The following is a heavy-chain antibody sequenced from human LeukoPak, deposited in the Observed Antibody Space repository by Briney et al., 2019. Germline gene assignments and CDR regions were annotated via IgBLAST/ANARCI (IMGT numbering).Heavy chain of an antibody. CDR2: IIPIFGTA. D-gene: IGHD5-24*01. V-gene: IGHV1-69*05. Sequence: ASVKASCKASGGTFSSYAISWVRQAPGQGLEWMGGIIPIFGTANYAQKFQGRVTITTDESTSTAYMELSSLRSEDTAVYYCAGGSRWLQSDYWGQGTLVTVSS. J-gene: IGHJ4*02. CDR3: AGGSRWLQSDY. CDR1: GGTFSSYA.